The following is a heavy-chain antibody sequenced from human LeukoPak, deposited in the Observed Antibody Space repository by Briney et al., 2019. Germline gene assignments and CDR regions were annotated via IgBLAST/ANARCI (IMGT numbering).Heavy chain of an antibody. D-gene: IGHD2-8*01. Sequence: GGSLRLSCAASGFTFSSYSMNWVRQAPGKGLEWVSSISSSSSYIYYADSVKGRFTISRDNAKNSLYLQMNSLRAEDTAVYYCARDDWAYCTNGVCYDEYFDYWGQGTLVTVSS. V-gene: IGHV3-21*01. CDR1: GFTFSSYS. J-gene: IGHJ4*02. CDR3: ARDDWAYCTNGVCYDEYFDY. CDR2: ISSSSSYI.